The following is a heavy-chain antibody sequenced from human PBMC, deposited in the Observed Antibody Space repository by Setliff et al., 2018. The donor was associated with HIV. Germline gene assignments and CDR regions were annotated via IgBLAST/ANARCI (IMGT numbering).Heavy chain of an antibody. CDR3: ARGLPSV. J-gene: IGHJ4*02. CDR1: GGSISSGSYY. V-gene: IGHV4-61*02. CDR2: IYTSGST. Sequence: PSETLSLTCTVSGGSISSGSYYWSWIRQPAGKGLEWIGRIYTSGSTNYNPSLKSRVTISVDTSKNQFSLKLSSVTAADTAVYYCARGLPSVWGQGTLVTVSS.